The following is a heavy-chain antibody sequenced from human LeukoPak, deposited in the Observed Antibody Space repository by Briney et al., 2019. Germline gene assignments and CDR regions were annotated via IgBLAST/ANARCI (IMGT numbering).Heavy chain of an antibody. Sequence: GGSLRLSCAASGFTFSSYWMSWVRQAPGKGLEWVANIKQDGSEKYYVDSVKGRFTISRDNAKNSPYLQMNSLRAEDTAVYYCARDMCGGDCYLYYFDYWGQGTLVTVSS. V-gene: IGHV3-7*01. CDR2: IKQDGSEK. J-gene: IGHJ4*02. CDR1: GFTFSSYW. D-gene: IGHD2-21*02. CDR3: ARDMCGGDCYLYYFDY.